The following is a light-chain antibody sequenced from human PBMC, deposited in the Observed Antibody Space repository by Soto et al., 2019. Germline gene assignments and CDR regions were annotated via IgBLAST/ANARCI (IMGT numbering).Light chain of an antibody. Sequence: QSALTQPRSVSGSPGQSVTISCTGTSSDVGGYNYVSWYQQHPGKAPRFMISDVNKRPSGVPDRFSGSKSGNTASLTISGLQAEDEADYYCCSFTGSYTGVFGGGTKLTVL. J-gene: IGLJ3*02. V-gene: IGLV2-11*01. CDR3: CSFTGSYTGV. CDR1: SSDVGGYNY. CDR2: DVN.